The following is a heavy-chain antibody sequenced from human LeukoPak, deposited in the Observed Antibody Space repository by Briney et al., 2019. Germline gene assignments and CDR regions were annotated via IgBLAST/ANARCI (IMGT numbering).Heavy chain of an antibody. CDR2: IYYSGST. V-gene: IGHV4-39*01. CDR3: ARPGVASLYGMDV. CDR1: GGSISSSRYY. J-gene: IGHJ6*02. D-gene: IGHD2-15*01. Sequence: SETLSLTCTVSGGSISSSRYYWGWIRQPPGKGLEWIGSIYYSGSTYYNPSLKSRVTISVDTSKNQFSLKLSSVTAVDTAVYYCARPGVASLYGMDVWGQGTTVTVSS.